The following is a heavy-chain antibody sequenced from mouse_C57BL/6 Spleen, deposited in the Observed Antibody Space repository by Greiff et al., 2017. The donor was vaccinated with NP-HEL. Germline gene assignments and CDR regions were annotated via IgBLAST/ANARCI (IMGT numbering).Heavy chain of an antibody. V-gene: IGHV1-4*01. Sequence: VKLQQSGAELARPGASVKMSCKASGYTFTSYTMHWVKQRPGQGLEWIGYINPSSGYTKYNQKFKDKATLTADKSSSTAYMQLSSLTSEDSAVYYCARGLYGYDYAMDYWGQGTSVTVSS. J-gene: IGHJ4*01. D-gene: IGHD2-2*01. CDR3: ARGLYGYDYAMDY. CDR2: INPSSGYT. CDR1: GYTFTSYT.